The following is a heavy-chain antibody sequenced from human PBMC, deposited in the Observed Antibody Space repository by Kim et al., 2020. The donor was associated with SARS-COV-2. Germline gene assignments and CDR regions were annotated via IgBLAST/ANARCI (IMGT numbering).Heavy chain of an antibody. CDR1: GYSYRSHG. Sequence: GGSLRLSCAASGYSYRSHGMHWVRQAPGKGLQWVAGISYDGSDKYYEDSVKGRFTISRDNTKNTLYLQMDSLRPEDTAVYYCAKYQGGLGASNGMDVWGQGTTVTVSS. V-gene: IGHV3-30*18. J-gene: IGHJ6*02. CDR2: ISYDGSDK. CDR3: AKYQGGLGASNGMDV. D-gene: IGHD3-10*01.